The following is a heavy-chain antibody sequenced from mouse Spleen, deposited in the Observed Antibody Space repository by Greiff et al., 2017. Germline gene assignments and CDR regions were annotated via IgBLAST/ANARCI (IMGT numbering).Heavy chain of an antibody. CDR2: IWSGGST. D-gene: IGHD3-2*01. Sequence: VKLQESGPGLVQPSQSLSITCTVSGFSLTSYGVHWVRQSPGKGLEWLGVIWSGGSTDYNAAFISRLSISKDNSKSQVFFKMNSLQADDTAIYYCARGGQTARATSYAMDYWGQGTSVTVSS. J-gene: IGHJ4*01. V-gene: IGHV2-2*01. CDR3: ARGGQTARATSYAMDY. CDR1: GFSLTSYG.